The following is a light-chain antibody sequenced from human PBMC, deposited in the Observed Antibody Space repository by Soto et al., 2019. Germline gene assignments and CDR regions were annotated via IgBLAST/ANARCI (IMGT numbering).Light chain of an antibody. CDR1: SSDIGAYNY. J-gene: IGLJ2*01. CDR3: SSYTTSGSRL. V-gene: IGLV2-14*03. CDR2: DVS. Sequence: QSALTQPASVSGSPGQSVAISCTGSSSDIGAYNYVSWYQQHPGKAPKLMIYDVSRRPSGISDRFSGSKSGNTASLTISGLQAEDEADYYCSSYTTSGSRLFGGGTKVTVL.